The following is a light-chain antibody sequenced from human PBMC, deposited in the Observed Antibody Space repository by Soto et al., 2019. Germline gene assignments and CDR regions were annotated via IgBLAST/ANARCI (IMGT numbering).Light chain of an antibody. CDR2: EVS. J-gene: IGLJ2*01. V-gene: IGLV2-14*01. CDR1: SSDVGGYDF. CDR3: SSYTSTNTQI. Sequence: QSALTQPASVSGSPGQSITISCTGTSSDVGGYDFVSWYQQHPGKAPKLMIYEVSYRPSGVFNRFSGSKSGNTASLTISGLQAEDEADYYCSSYTSTNTQIFGGWTKLTVL.